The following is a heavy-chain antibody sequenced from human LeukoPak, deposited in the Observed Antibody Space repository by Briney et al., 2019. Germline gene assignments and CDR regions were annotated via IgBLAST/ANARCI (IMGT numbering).Heavy chain of an antibody. V-gene: IGHV3-33*01. CDR1: EFTFTTYS. Sequence: GRSLTLSCAASEFTFTTYSMHWVRQAPGKGLEWVAFIYYDGSNIHYADYVKGRFTISRDISKNTLYLQMDSLRAEDTAIYYCARDWKTNSFDYWGQGTLVTVSS. CDR3: ARDWKTNSFDY. J-gene: IGHJ4*02. D-gene: IGHD1-1*01. CDR2: IYYDGSNI.